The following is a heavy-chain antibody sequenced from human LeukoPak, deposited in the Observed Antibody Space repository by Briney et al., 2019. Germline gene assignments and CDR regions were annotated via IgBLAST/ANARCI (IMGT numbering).Heavy chain of an antibody. D-gene: IGHD3-3*01. CDR1: GGTFSSYT. CDR3: ARDPSFWSGRNDY. CDR2: IIPILGIA. Sequence: ASVKVSCKASGGTFSSYTISWVRQAPGQGLEWMGRIIPILGIANYAQKFQGRVTITADKSTSTAYMELSSLRSEDTAVYYCARDPSFWSGRNDYWGQGTLVTVSS. V-gene: IGHV1-69*04. J-gene: IGHJ4*02.